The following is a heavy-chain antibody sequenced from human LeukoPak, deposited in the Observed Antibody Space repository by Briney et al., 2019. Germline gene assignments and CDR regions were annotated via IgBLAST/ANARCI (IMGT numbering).Heavy chain of an antibody. CDR2: ISTSGSTI. V-gene: IGHV3-48*03. J-gene: IGHJ4*02. D-gene: IGHD1-26*01. CDR1: GFSFSSYE. CDR3: VRDGGSYVASYFDY. Sequence: PGGSLRLSCTASGFSFSSYEMNWVRQAPGKGLEWISYISTSGSTIYYADSVKGRVTISRDNTKNSLYLQMNSLRAEDTAVYFCVRDGGSYVASYFDYWGQGILVTVSS.